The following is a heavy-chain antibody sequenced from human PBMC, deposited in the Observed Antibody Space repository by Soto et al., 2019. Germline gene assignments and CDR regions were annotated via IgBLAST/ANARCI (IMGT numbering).Heavy chain of an antibody. J-gene: IGHJ4*02. CDR3: AKDISLRGWVYLVVEY. CDR1: GFTFDVYA. V-gene: IGHV3-9*01. D-gene: IGHD6-13*01. CDR2: INYNSGSV. Sequence: EVQLVESGGGWVQPCRSLRLSCAASGFTFDVYAMHWVRQAPGKGLEWVSGINYNSGSVGYADSVKGRFTISRDNAKNSLHLQMNSLRAEDTAVYYCAKDISLRGWVYLVVEYWGQGTLVTVSP.